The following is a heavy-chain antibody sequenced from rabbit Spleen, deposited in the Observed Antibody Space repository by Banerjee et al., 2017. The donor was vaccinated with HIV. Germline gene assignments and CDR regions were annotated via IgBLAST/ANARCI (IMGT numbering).Heavy chain of an antibody. J-gene: IGHJ6*01. Sequence: QSLQESGGGLVKPGGTLTLTCKASGFSLSNNYYMCWVRQAPGKGLEWIACIDSGSSGFTYFASWAKGRSTISKTSSTTVTLQMTSLTAADTATYFCARDSGSSFSSYGMDLWGPGTLVTVS. D-gene: IGHD8-1*01. CDR3: ARDSGSSFSSYGMDL. CDR2: IDSGSSGFT. V-gene: IGHV1S40*01. CDR1: GFSLSNNYY.